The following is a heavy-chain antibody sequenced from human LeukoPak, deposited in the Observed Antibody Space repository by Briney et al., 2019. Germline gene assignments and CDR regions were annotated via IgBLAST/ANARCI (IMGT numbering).Heavy chain of an antibody. CDR1: GFTFSIYW. CDR2: INSDGSST. V-gene: IGHV3-74*01. CDR3: ARAMYSSGWYFDY. Sequence: QAGGSLRLSCAASGFTFSIYWMHWVRQAPGKGLVWVSRINSDGSSTNYADSVKGRFTISRDNAKNTLYLHMNSLRAEDTAVYYCARAMYSSGWYFDYWGQGTLVTVSS. D-gene: IGHD6-19*01. J-gene: IGHJ4*02.